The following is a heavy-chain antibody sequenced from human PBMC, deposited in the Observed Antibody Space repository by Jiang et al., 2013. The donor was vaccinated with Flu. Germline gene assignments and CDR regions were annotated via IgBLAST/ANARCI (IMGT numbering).Heavy chain of an antibody. CDR1: GGSFSGYY. J-gene: IGHJ4*02. CDR2: INHSGST. CDR3: ARASERYCSGGSCVFDY. Sequence: LKPSETLSLTCAVYGGSFSGYYWSWIRQPPGKGLEWIGEINHSGSTNYNPSLKSRVTISVDTSKNQFSLKLSSVTAADTAVYYCARASERYCSGGSCVFDYWGQGTLVTVSS. V-gene: IGHV4-34*01. D-gene: IGHD2-15*01.